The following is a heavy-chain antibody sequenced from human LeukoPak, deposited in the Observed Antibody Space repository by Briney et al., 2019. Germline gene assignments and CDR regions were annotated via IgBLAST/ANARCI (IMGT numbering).Heavy chain of an antibody. CDR2: INPNSGGT. CDR3: ARDLEGYCSSTSCYSPLGPFDY. Sequence: ASVKVSCKASGYTFTGYYMHWVRQAPGQGLEWMGWINPNSGGTNYAQKFQGRVTMTRDTSISTAYMELSRLRSDDTAVYYCARDLEGYCSSTSCYSPLGPFDYWGQGTLVTVSS. D-gene: IGHD2-2*01. J-gene: IGHJ4*02. V-gene: IGHV1-2*02. CDR1: GYTFTGYY.